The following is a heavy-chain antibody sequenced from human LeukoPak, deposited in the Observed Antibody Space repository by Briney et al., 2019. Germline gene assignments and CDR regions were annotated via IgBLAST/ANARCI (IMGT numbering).Heavy chain of an antibody. Sequence: TSGGSLTLSCAASGFTFSDYHMTWIRQAPGKGLEWVSYISGSSIYTRYADSVKGRFTISRDNAKNSLYLQMNSLRAEDTALYYCVRDISGYYFDYWGQGTLVTVSS. CDR2: ISGSSIYT. V-gene: IGHV3-11*05. D-gene: IGHD3-22*01. J-gene: IGHJ4*02. CDR1: GFTFSDYH. CDR3: VRDISGYYFDY.